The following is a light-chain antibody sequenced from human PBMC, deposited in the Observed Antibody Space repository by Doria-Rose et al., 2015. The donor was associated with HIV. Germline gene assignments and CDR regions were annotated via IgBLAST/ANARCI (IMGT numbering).Light chain of an antibody. CDR3: QQYYDTPS. J-gene: IGKJ3*01. Sequence: VLTQSPESLGMSLGERATLNCKSNQSLLYTSKNYLAWYQQKPGQPPKLLIYWASTRQSGFPARFSGSGSGTDFTLTISSLEAEDVAVYYRQQYYDTPSFGPGTTVDIK. V-gene: IGKV4-1*01. CDR2: WAS. CDR1: QSLLYTSKNY.